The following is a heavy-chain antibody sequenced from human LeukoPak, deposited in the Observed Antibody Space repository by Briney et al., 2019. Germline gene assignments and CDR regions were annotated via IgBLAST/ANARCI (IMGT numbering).Heavy chain of an antibody. V-gene: IGHV3-23*01. Sequence: PGGSLRLSCAAPGLTFSSYAMSWVRQAPGKGLEWVSAISGSGGSTYYADSVKGRFTISRDNSKNTLYLQMNSLRAEDTAVYYCAKVRSSGWYFDYWGQGTLVTVSS. CDR3: AKVRSSGWYFDY. J-gene: IGHJ4*02. D-gene: IGHD6-19*01. CDR2: ISGSGGST. CDR1: GLTFSSYA.